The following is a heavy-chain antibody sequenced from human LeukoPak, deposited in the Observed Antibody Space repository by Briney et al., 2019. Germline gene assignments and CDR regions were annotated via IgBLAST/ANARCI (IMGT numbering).Heavy chain of an antibody. CDR1: GYSISSGYY. Sequence: SETLSLTCTVSGYSISSGYYWGWIRQPPGKGLEWIGSIYHSGSTYYNPSLKSRVTISVDTSKNQFSLKLSSVTAADMAVYYCARSRYALDWFDPWGQGTLVTVSS. V-gene: IGHV4-38-2*02. CDR2: IYHSGST. CDR3: ARSRYALDWFDP. J-gene: IGHJ5*02. D-gene: IGHD2-8*01.